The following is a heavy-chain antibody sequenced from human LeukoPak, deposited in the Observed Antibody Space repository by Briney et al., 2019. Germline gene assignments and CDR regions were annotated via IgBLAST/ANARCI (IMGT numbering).Heavy chain of an antibody. Sequence: PGGSLGLSCAASGFTVSSNYMSWVRQAPGKGLEWVSVIYSGGSTYYADSVKGRFTISRDNSKNTLYLQMNSLRAEDTAVYYCARDSVSSYGYLFDYWGQGTLVTVSS. CDR3: ARDSVSSYGYLFDY. CDR2: IYSGGST. J-gene: IGHJ4*02. CDR1: GFTVSSNY. D-gene: IGHD5-18*01. V-gene: IGHV3-66*02.